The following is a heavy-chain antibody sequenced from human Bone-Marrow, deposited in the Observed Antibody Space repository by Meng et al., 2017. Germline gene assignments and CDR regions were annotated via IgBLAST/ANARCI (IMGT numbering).Heavy chain of an antibody. CDR2: IKQDGSWR. V-gene: IGHV3-7*01. Sequence: GESLKTSCAASGFTFSNHYMTWVRQAPGKGLEWVGHIKQDGSWRYYVDSVKGRFTISRDNAKNSLYLQMSSLRAEDTAVYYCASASQLDPVDDYWGQGTLVTVSS. CDR1: GFTFSNHY. D-gene: IGHD1-1*01. J-gene: IGHJ4*02. CDR3: ASASQLDPVDDY.